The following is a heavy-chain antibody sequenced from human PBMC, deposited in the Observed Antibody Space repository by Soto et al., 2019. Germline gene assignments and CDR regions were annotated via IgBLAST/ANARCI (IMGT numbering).Heavy chain of an antibody. CDR1: GGSFSGYY. D-gene: IGHD3-16*02. J-gene: IGHJ5*02. V-gene: IGHV4-34*01. CDR2: INHSGST. CDR3: AREYPGVYVWGSYRYGWFEP. Sequence: SETLSLTCAVYGGSFSGYYWSWIRQPPGKGLEWIGEINHSGSTNYNPSLKSRVTISVDTSKNQFSLKLSSVTAADTAVYYCAREYPGVYVWGSYRYGWFEPWGQGTLVT.